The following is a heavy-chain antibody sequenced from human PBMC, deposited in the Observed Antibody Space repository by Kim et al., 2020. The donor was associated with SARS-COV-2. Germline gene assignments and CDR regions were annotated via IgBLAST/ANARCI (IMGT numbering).Heavy chain of an antibody. CDR2: ISSSSSYI. CDR3: ARGVVRWLQLVYYGMDV. D-gene: IGHD5-12*01. V-gene: IGHV3-21*01. J-gene: IGHJ6*02. Sequence: GGSLRLSCAASGFTFSSYSMNWVRQAPGKGLEWVSSISSSSSYIYYADSVKGRFTISRDNAKNSLYLQMNSLRAEDTAVYYCARGVVRWLQLVYYGMDVWGQGTTVTASS. CDR1: GFTFSSYS.